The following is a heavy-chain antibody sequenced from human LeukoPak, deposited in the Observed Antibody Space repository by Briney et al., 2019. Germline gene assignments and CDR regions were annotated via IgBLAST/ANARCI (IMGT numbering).Heavy chain of an antibody. Sequence: GPLSLSCEATGVTFSSDWMSWVRQAPGKGMEGVANKKHDGSEKYYVDSVKGRFTISRDNAKNSLYLQMNSLRAEDTAVYYCARDQVPAAIIYYGMDVWGKGTTVTVSS. J-gene: IGHJ6*04. D-gene: IGHD2-2*02. V-gene: IGHV3-7*01. CDR2: KKHDGSEK. CDR1: GVTFSSDW. CDR3: ARDQVPAAIIYYGMDV.